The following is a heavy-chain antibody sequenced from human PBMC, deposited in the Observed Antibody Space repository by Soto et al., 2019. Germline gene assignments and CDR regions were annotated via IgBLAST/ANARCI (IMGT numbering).Heavy chain of an antibody. CDR3: ARYGGNRDDAFDI. Sequence: GASVKVSCKSSGYSFRNYGITWVRQDPGQGLEWMGWISAYSGNTNYAQKLQGRVSMTTDTSTSTAYMDLRSLRSDDTAVYYCARYGGNRDDAFDIWGQGTMVTVSS. CDR2: ISAYSGNT. J-gene: IGHJ3*02. CDR1: GYSFRNYG. V-gene: IGHV1-18*01. D-gene: IGHD2-15*01.